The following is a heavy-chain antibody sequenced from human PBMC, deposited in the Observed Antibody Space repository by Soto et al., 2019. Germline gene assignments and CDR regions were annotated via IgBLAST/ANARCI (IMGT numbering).Heavy chain of an antibody. CDR1: GGTFSSYA. D-gene: IGHD2-21*02. CDR2: IIPIFGTA. Sequence: ASVKVSFKASGGTFSSYAISWVRQAPGQGLEWMGGIIPIFGTANYAQKFQGRVTITADESTSTAYMELSSLRSEDTAVYYCARDLCGGDCYPDAFDIWGQGTMVTVSS. CDR3: ARDLCGGDCYPDAFDI. V-gene: IGHV1-69*13. J-gene: IGHJ3*02.